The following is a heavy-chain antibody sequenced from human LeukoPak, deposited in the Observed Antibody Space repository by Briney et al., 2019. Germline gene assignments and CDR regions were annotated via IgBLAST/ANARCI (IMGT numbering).Heavy chain of an antibody. CDR1: GFSFSSYG. J-gene: IGHJ4*02. D-gene: IGHD5-18*01. CDR3: ARHLSGITGYTYGRGIDY. CDR2: IRSDGSNK. Sequence: PGGSLRLSCAGSGFSFSSYGMHWVRQAPGKGLEWMAFIRSDGSNKYYADSVKGRFTISRDNSKNTLYLQMNSLRAEDTAVYYCARHLSGITGYTYGRGIDYWGQGTLLTVSS. V-gene: IGHV3-30*02.